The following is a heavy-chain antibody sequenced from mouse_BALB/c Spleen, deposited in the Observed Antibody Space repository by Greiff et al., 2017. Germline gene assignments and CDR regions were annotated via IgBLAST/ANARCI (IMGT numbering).Heavy chain of an antibody. CDR3: ARNGNYVYYFDY. J-gene: IGHJ2*01. Sequence: EVQVVESGGGLVQPGGSRKLSCAASGFTFSSFGMHWVRQAPEKGLEWVAYISSGSSTIYYADTVKGRFTISRDNPKNTLFLQMTSLRSEDTAMYYCARNGNYVYYFDYWGQGTTLTVSS. CDR2: ISSGSSTI. D-gene: IGHD2-1*01. V-gene: IGHV5-17*02. CDR1: GFTFSSFG.